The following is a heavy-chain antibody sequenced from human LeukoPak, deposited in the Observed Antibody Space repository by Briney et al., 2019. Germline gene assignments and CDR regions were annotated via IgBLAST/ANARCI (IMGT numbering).Heavy chain of an antibody. CDR2: IISDGSST. Sequence: GGSLRLSCAASGFTFSGYWVHWVRQAPGKGLVWVSRIISDGSSTYYAGSVKGRFTISRDNAKNTLYLQMNSLRAEDTAVYYCARQIDYGFDNWGQGTLVTVSS. CDR3: ARQIDYGFDN. D-gene: IGHD4-17*01. J-gene: IGHJ4*02. V-gene: IGHV3-74*01. CDR1: GFTFSGYW.